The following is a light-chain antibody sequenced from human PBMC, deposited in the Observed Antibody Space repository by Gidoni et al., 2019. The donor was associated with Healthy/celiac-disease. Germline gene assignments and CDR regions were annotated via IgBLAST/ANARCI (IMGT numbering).Light chain of an antibody. Sequence: ALSQSPGTLSLSPGERTTLSCRARQRVSSSYLAWYQQKPGQAPRLLIYAASSRASGIPDRFSGSGSGTDFTLTISRLQPEDFAMYYCQQYDSTPITFGQGTRVEIK. J-gene: IGKJ5*01. CDR3: QQYDSTPIT. V-gene: IGKV3-20*01. CDR2: AAS. CDR1: QRVSSSY.